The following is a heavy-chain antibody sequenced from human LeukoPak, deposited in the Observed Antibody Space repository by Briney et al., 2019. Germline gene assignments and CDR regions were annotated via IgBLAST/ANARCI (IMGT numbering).Heavy chain of an antibody. D-gene: IGHD2-15*01. Sequence: GESLRLSCAASGFTLSNDYMSWVRQAPGKGLEWVSYISRSGSTIYYADSVKGRFTISRDNAKNSLYLQMNSLITEDTAIYYWARVGSRSFEYWGQRTMVTV. CDR3: ARVGSRSFEY. CDR2: ISRSGSTI. J-gene: IGHJ4*02. V-gene: IGHV3-11*01. CDR1: GFTLSNDY.